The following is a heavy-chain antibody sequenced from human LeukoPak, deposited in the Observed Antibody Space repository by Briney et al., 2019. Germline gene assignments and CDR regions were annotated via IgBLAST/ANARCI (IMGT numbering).Heavy chain of an antibody. CDR1: GYTFTHYA. CDR3: ARARPYYGSGSYSRAYFDY. CDR2: IIPIFGTA. V-gene: IGHV1-69*13. J-gene: IGHJ4*02. Sequence: SVKVSCKASGYTFTHYAMNWVRQAPGQGLEWMGGIIPIFGTANYAQKFQGRVTITADESTSTAYMELSSLRSEDTAVYYCARARPYYGSGSYSRAYFDYWGQGTLVTVSS. D-gene: IGHD3-10*01.